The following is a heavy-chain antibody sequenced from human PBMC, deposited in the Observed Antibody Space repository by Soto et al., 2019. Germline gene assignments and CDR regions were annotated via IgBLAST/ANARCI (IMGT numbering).Heavy chain of an antibody. V-gene: IGHV1-69*13. CDR1: GGTFSSYA. CDR3: ARRRFLEWLIRYVYYYGMDV. Sequence: SVKVSCKASGGTFSSYAISWVRQAPGQGLEWMGGIIPIFGTANYAQKFQGRVTITADESTSTAYMELSSLRSEDTAVYYCARRRFLEWLIRYVYYYGMDVWGKGTTVTVSS. J-gene: IGHJ6*04. CDR2: IIPIFGTA. D-gene: IGHD3-3*01.